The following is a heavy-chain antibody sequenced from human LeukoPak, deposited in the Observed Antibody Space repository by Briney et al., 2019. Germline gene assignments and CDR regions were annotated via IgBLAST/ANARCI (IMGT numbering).Heavy chain of an antibody. J-gene: IGHJ4*02. Sequence: GGSLRLSCAASGFTFSSYGMSWVRQAPGKGLEWVGRIRSKADGGTTDSAAPVKGRFTISRDDSKNTLYLQMNSLKTEDTAVYYCSTAPGEGSGDCYPHCDYWGQGTLVTVSS. D-gene: IGHD2-21*02. CDR1: GFTFSSYG. CDR3: STAPGEGSGDCYPHCDY. V-gene: IGHV3-15*01. CDR2: IRSKADGGTT.